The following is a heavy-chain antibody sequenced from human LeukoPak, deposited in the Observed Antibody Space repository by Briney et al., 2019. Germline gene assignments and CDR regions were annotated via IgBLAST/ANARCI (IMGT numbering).Heavy chain of an antibody. CDR3: ARDNQVLLWFGESKPSYFDC. D-gene: IGHD3-10*01. CDR1: GYTFTSYD. J-gene: IGHJ4*02. CDR2: MNPNSGNT. V-gene: IGHV1-8*01. Sequence: ASVKVSCKASGYTFTSYDINWVRQATGQGLEWMGWMNPNSGNTGYAQKFQGRVTMTRNTSISTAYMELSSLRSEDTAVYYCARDNQVLLWFGESKPSYFDCWGQGTLVTVSS.